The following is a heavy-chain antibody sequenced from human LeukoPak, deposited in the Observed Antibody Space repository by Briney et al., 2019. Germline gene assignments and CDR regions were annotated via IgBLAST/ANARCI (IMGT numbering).Heavy chain of an antibody. V-gene: IGHV3-23*01. CDR1: GFTFSNYG. J-gene: IGHJ3*02. CDR2: ITGSGGST. D-gene: IGHD5-24*01. Sequence: GGSLRLSCAASGFTFSNYGLSWVRQAPGKGLEWVSGITGSGGSTYYADSVKGRFTISRDNSKNTLYLQMNSLRAEDTAVYYCAKGRDGYNHDAFDIWGQGTMVTVSS. CDR3: AKGRDGYNHDAFDI.